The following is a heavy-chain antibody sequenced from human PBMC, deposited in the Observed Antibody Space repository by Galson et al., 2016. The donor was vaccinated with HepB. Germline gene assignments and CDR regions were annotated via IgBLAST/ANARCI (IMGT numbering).Heavy chain of an antibody. CDR3: ARGRGWDDVVDHFDY. Sequence: TLSLTCTVSGGSISSGGYYWSWIRQHPGKGLEWIGFFYYTGKTYYNPALKSRITISRDTSKDQFSRRLTSVTDADTAMYYCARGRGWDDVVDHFDYGGQGTLVTFSS. CDR2: FYYTGKT. J-gene: IGHJ4*02. D-gene: IGHD1-1*01. CDR1: GGSISSGGYY. V-gene: IGHV4-31*03.